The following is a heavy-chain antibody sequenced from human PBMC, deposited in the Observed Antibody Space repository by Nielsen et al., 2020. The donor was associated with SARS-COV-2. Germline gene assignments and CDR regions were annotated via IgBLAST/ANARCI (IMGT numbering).Heavy chain of an antibody. Sequence: LKISCAASGFTFDDYAMHWVRQTAGKGLEWVSAVSGDVAHTTYYADSVKGRFTISRDNSKNTLYLQMNSLRAEDTAVYYCARIILAAAALDVWGQGTTVTVSS. D-gene: IGHD6-13*01. CDR1: GFTFDDYA. J-gene: IGHJ6*02. V-gene: IGHV3-23*01. CDR2: VSGDVAHTT. CDR3: ARIILAAAALDV.